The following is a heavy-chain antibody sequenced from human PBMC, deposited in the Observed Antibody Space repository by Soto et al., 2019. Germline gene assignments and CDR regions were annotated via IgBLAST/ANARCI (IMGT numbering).Heavy chain of an antibody. CDR3: ARAYVTMTVLIDAFHV. CDR2: IFYSGSA. J-gene: IGHJ3*01. CDR1: GDSIRSGSDY. V-gene: IGHV4-39*01. D-gene: IGHD3-22*01. Sequence: QLQLQESGPGPLKASETLSLTCTVPGDSIRSGSDYWTWIRQRPGRGLEWLGSIFYSGSAYYNPSRTNRLTMSVETSKGLLCLKLGSVTVAYSATYFCARAYVTMTVLIDAFHVWGRGTVVTVSS.